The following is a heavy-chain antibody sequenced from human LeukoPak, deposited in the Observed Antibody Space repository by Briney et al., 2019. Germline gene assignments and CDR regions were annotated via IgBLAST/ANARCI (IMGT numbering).Heavy chain of an antibody. D-gene: IGHD3/OR15-3a*01. J-gene: IGHJ4*02. V-gene: IGHV3-30*18. CDR3: AKDWTPIATGPDY. Sequence: GGSLGLSCAASGFTFSSYGMHWVRQAPGKGLEWVAVISYDGSNKYYADSVKGRFTISRDNSKNTLYLQMNSLRAEDTAVYYCAKDWTPIATGPDYWGQGTLVTVSS. CDR1: GFTFSSYG. CDR2: ISYDGSNK.